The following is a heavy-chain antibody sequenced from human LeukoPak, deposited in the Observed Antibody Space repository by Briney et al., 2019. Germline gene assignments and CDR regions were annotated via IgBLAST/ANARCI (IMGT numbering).Heavy chain of an antibody. CDR1: GFTFDDYA. J-gene: IGHJ4*02. Sequence: GRSLRLSCAASGFTFDDYAMHWVRQAPGKGLEWVSGISWNRGSIGYADSVKGRFTISRDNAKNSLYLQMNSLRAEDTALYYCAKDRNGRKPDIAAAGDPFDYWGQGTLVTVSS. CDR2: ISWNRGSI. V-gene: IGHV3-9*01. CDR3: AKDRNGRKPDIAAAGDPFDY. D-gene: IGHD6-13*01.